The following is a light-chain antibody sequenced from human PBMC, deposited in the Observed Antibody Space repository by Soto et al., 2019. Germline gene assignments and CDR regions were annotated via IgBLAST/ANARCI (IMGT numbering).Light chain of an antibody. V-gene: IGLV2-8*01. CDR3: SSFAGFNNFYV. J-gene: IGLJ1*01. CDR1: SSDVGGYNH. Sequence: QSALTQPPSASGSPGQSVTISCTGTSSDVGGYNHVSWYQQHPSKAPKLVIYEVTKRPSGVPDRFSGSKSGNTASLTVSGLQAEDEVDYYCSSFAGFNNFYVFGTGTKVTVL. CDR2: EVT.